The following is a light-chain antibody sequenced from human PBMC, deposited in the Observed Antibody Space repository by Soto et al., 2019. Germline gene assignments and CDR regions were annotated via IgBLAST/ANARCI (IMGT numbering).Light chain of an antibody. V-gene: IGKV3-20*01. CDR1: QSVGSNS. Sequence: ENVLTQFPGTLSLSPGERATLSCRASQSVGSNSLAWYQQKPGQAPRLLIYGASTRATGIPDRFSGSGSGTDFTLTISRLEPEDFAVYYCHQYYGSCRTFGQGTKVEIK. CDR3: HQYYGSCRT. J-gene: IGKJ1*01. CDR2: GAS.